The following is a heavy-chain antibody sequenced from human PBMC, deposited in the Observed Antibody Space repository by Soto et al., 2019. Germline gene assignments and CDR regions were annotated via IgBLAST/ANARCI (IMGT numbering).Heavy chain of an antibody. CDR1: GGTFSSYT. V-gene: IGHV1-69*02. Sequence: QVQLVQSGAAVKKPGSSVKVSCKASGGTFSSYTISWVRQAPGQGLEWMGRIIPILGIANYAKKFQGRVTITADKSTSTAYMELSSLSSEDTAVHYCASGRAAAVSVRGLNDYWGQGTLVTVSS. CDR2: IIPILGIA. D-gene: IGHD6-13*01. J-gene: IGHJ4*02. CDR3: ASGRAAAVSVRGLNDY.